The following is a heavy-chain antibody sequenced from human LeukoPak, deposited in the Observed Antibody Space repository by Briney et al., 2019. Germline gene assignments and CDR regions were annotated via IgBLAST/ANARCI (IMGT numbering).Heavy chain of an antibody. CDR3: ARDTGYCSSTSCYDIGYFDL. D-gene: IGHD2-2*03. J-gene: IGHJ2*01. CDR2: IIPIFGTA. Sequence: ASVKVSCKASGGTFSSYAISWVRQAPGQGLEWMGGIIPIFGTANYAQKFQGRVTITTDESTSTAYMELSRLRSDDTAVYYCARDTGYCSSTSCYDIGYFDLWGRGTLVTVSS. CDR1: GGTFSSYA. V-gene: IGHV1-69*05.